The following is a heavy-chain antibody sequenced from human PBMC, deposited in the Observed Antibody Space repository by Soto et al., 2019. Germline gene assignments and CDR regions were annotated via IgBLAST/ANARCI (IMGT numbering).Heavy chain of an antibody. D-gene: IGHD2-2*01. CDR3: PLGYCSSTACYEPFHF. V-gene: IGHV4-39*01. Sequence: SETLSLTCTVSGGSINSRDYYWGWIRQPPGKGLEWIGNIYYSGSTYYNPSLKSRVTVSVDTSKNQFSLRLSSVTAADTAVYYCPLGYCSSTACYEPFHFWGQGTMVTVSS. J-gene: IGHJ3*01. CDR2: IYYSGST. CDR1: GGSINSRDYY.